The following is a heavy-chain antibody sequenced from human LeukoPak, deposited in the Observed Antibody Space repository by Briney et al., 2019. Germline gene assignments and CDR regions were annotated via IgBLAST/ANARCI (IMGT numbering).Heavy chain of an antibody. CDR2: IYHSGST. Sequence: PSETLSLTCTVSGYSISSGYYWGWIRLPPGKGLEWIGSIYHSGSTYYNPSLKSRVTISVDTSRNQFSLKLSSVTAADTAVYYCASVRLVATIRGAFDIWGQGTMVTASS. CDR3: ASVRLVATIRGAFDI. J-gene: IGHJ3*02. V-gene: IGHV4-38-2*02. CDR1: GYSISSGYY. D-gene: IGHD5-12*01.